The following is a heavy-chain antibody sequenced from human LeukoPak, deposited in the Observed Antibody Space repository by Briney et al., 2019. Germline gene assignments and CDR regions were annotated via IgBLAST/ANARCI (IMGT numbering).Heavy chain of an antibody. CDR2: MNPSSGNT. V-gene: IGHV1-8*03. CDR3: ARDRSVVVPAASHHYYYYMDV. CDR1: GYTFTSYD. D-gene: IGHD2-2*01. Sequence: ASVKVSCKASGYTFTSYDINWMRQATGQGLEWMGWMNPSSGNTGSAQKFQGRVSITRNTSISTAYMELSSLRSEDTAVYYCARDRSVVVPAASHHYYYYMDVWGKGTTVTVSS. J-gene: IGHJ6*03.